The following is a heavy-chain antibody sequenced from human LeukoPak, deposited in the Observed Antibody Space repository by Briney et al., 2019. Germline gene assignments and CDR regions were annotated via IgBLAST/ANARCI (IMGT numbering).Heavy chain of an antibody. D-gene: IGHD6-19*01. Sequence: PGGSLRLSCAASGFTVSSNYMSWVRQAPGKGLELVPAISGSGGSTYYADSVKGRFTISRDNSKNTLYLQMNSLRAEDTAVYYCAKQTSSGWYPFDYWGQGTLVTVSS. J-gene: IGHJ4*02. V-gene: IGHV3-23*01. CDR2: ISGSGGST. CDR1: GFTVSSNY. CDR3: AKQTSSGWYPFDY.